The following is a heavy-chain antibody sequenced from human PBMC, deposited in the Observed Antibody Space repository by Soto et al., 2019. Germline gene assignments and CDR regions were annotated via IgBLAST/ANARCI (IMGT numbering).Heavy chain of an antibody. V-gene: IGHV3-23*01. Sequence: EVQLLESGGGLVQPGGSLRLSCAASGFTFSSYAMSWVRQAPGKGLEWVSAISGSGGSTYYADSVKGRFTISRDNSKNTLYLQMNSLRAEDTAVYYCAKGEDYYDCSVDAFDIWGQGTMVTVSS. CDR1: GFTFSSYA. D-gene: IGHD3-22*01. CDR3: AKGEDYYDCSVDAFDI. J-gene: IGHJ3*02. CDR2: ISGSGGST.